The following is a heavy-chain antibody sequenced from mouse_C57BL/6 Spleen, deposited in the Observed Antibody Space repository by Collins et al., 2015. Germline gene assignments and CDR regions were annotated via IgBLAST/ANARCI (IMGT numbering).Heavy chain of an antibody. CDR2: ISYSGST. D-gene: IGHD4-1*01. Sequence: GNKLEWMGYISYSGSTSYNPSLKSRISITRDTSKNQFFLQLNSVTTEDTATYYCARSNWDGFAYWGQGTLVTVSA. CDR3: ARSNWDGFAY. V-gene: IGHV3-2*02. J-gene: IGHJ3*01.